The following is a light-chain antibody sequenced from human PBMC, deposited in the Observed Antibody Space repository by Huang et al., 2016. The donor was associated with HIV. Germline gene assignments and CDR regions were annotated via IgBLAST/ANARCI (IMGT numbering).Light chain of an antibody. Sequence: IQLTQSPPSLSASLNDSVTLTCRASQDIKNFLAWYQQKPGGVPKLLVYAASTLQSGVSSRFSGSGYGMDFTLTISNLQPEDVATYYCQKYNTAPRTFGQGTKLEVK. V-gene: IGKV1-27*01. J-gene: IGKJ1*01. CDR2: AAS. CDR1: QDIKNF. CDR3: QKYNTAPRT.